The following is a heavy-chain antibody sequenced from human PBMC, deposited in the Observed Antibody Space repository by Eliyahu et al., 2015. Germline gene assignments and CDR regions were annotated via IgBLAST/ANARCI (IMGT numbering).Heavy chain of an antibody. V-gene: IGHV3-49*04. CDR1: GFTFGYYA. Sequence: EVQLVXSGGGWVQPGRSLRLSCTASGFTFGYYAMXWVRQAPGKGLEWVGFIRSRAYGGTTEYAASVKGRFTISRDDSKSIAYLQXNSLKTEDTAVYYCTRPPLYGDYFDYWGQGTLVTVSS. D-gene: IGHD4-17*01. CDR2: IRSRAYGGTT. CDR3: TRPPLYGDYFDY. J-gene: IGHJ4*02.